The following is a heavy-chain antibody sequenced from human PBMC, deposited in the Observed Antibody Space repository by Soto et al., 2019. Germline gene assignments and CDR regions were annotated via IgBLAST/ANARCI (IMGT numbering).Heavy chain of an antibody. CDR3: AGANYFDSSGPFDY. Sequence: QVQLQESGPGLVKPSQTLSLTCTVSGGSISSGAYYWSWIRQHPGKGLEWIGYIYHSGSTYYNPSLESRVTLSVDTSRKQFSLKVSSVTAADTAVYYCAGANYFDSSGPFDYWGPGTLVTVSS. J-gene: IGHJ4*02. CDR1: GGSISSGAYY. CDR2: IYHSGST. V-gene: IGHV4-31*03. D-gene: IGHD3-22*01.